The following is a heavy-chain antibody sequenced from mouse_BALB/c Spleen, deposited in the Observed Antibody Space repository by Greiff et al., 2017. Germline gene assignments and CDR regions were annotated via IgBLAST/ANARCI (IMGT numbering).Heavy chain of an antibody. D-gene: IGHD2-1*01. V-gene: IGHV5-12-1*01. Sequence: EVKLVESGGGLVKPGGSLKLSCAASGFAFSSYDMSWVRQTPEKRLEWVAYISSGGGSTYYPDTVKGRFTISRDNAKNTLYLQMSSLKSEDTAMYYCARRGYGNLFDYWGHGTTLTVSS. CDR3: ARRGYGNLFDY. CDR1: GFAFSSYD. J-gene: IGHJ2*01. CDR2: ISSGGGST.